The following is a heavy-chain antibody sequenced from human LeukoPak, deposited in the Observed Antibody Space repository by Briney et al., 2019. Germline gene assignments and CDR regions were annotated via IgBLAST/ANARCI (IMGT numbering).Heavy chain of an antibody. CDR1: GGSFSSHY. CDR2: INPRGST. J-gene: IGHJ6*04. CDR3: ARGLRQGSAWSWGPKEKSYQYMDV. D-gene: IGHD6-19*01. Sequence: SETLPLACGVSGGSFSSHYWTWIRQPPGKGLEWIGEINPRGSTNYNPSLESRVTVSADTSRNQLSLSLTSVTAAASAVYFCARGLRQGSAWSWGPKEKSYQYMDVWGTGTTVIVSS. V-gene: IGHV4-34*01.